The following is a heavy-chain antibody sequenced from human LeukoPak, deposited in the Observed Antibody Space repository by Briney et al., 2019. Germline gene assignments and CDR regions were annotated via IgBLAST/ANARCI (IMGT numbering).Heavy chain of an antibody. Sequence: GGSLRLSCAASGFTFSSYGMHWVRQAPGKGLEWGAVISYDGSNKYYADSVKGGFTISRDNSKNTLYLQMNSLRAEDTAVYYCARPIFDGGSYYGGAFDIWGQGTMVSVSS. CDR3: ARPIFDGGSYYGGAFDI. CDR2: ISYDGSNK. V-gene: IGHV3-30*03. J-gene: IGHJ3*02. CDR1: GFTFSSYG. D-gene: IGHD1-26*01.